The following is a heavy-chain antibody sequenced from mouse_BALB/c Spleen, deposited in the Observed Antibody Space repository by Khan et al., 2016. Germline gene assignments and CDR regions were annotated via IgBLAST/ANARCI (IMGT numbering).Heavy chain of an antibody. V-gene: IGHV5-17*02. Sequence: EVELVESGGGLVQPGGSRKLSCAASGFTFSSFGMHWVRQAPEQGLEWVAYIGTGSITIYYADTVKGRFTISRDNTKNNLFLQMTSLRSEDTSMYYCARGGIYGLDYWGQGTTLTVSS. CDR1: GFTFSSFG. J-gene: IGHJ2*01. CDR2: IGTGSITI. CDR3: ARGGIYGLDY. D-gene: IGHD1-1*01.